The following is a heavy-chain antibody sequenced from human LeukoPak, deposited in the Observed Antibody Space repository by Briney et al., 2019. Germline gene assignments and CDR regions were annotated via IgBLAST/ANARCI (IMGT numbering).Heavy chain of an antibody. J-gene: IGHJ4*02. CDR3: ARAVSTANFDY. Sequence: SETLSLTCAVYGGSFSGYYWSWIRQPPGKGLEWIGEINHSGSTNYNPSLKSRVTISVDTSKNQFSLKLSSVTAADTAVYYCARAVSTANFDYWGQGTLVAVSS. CDR2: INHSGST. D-gene: IGHD2/OR15-2a*01. CDR1: GGSFSGYY. V-gene: IGHV4-34*01.